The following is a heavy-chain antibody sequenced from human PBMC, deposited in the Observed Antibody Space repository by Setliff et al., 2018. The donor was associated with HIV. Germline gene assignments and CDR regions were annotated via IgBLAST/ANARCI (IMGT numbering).Heavy chain of an antibody. CDR3: ARGRYDNSHFYYEVIDY. J-gene: IGHJ4*02. Sequence: SETLSLTCTVSGGSISSGSYYWSWIRQPAGKGLGWIGRIYVPGISNYNPSLKSRVTISADTSKNQFSLKLSSVTAADTAVYYCARGRYDNSHFYYEVIDYWGQGTLVTVSS. V-gene: IGHV4-61*02. CDR1: GGSISSGSYY. D-gene: IGHD3-22*01. CDR2: IYVPGIS.